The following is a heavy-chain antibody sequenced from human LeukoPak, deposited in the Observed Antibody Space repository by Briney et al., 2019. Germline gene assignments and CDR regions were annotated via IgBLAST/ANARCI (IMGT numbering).Heavy chain of an antibody. CDR1: GFTFSSYE. Sequence: PGGSLRLSCAASGFTFSSYEMNWVRQAPGKGLEWVSYISSSGSTIYYADSVKGRFTISRDNAKNSLYLQMNSLRAEDTAVYFCARVYSSSWYKVFDYWGQGTLVTVSS. J-gene: IGHJ4*02. D-gene: IGHD6-13*01. CDR2: ISSSGSTI. CDR3: ARVYSSSWYKVFDY. V-gene: IGHV3-48*03.